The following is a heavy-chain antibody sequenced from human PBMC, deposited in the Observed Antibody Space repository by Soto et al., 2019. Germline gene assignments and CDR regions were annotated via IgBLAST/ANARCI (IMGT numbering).Heavy chain of an antibody. CDR2: SYYSGTT. J-gene: IGHJ4*02. V-gene: IGHV4-39*02. Sequence: TSETLSLTCTVSGASISVHSYYWTWIRQPPGKGLEWIGSSYYSGTTYFNPSLKSRATISVDTSKNQFSLKLSSVTAAGTAVFYCAREYSNSPEAFDSWGQGTLVTVSS. D-gene: IGHD1-26*01. CDR3: AREYSNSPEAFDS. CDR1: GASISVHSYY.